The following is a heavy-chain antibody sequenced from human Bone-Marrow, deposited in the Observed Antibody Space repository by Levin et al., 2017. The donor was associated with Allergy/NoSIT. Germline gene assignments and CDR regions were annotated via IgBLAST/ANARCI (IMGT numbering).Heavy chain of an antibody. CDR3: AREGGVALPGIDH. D-gene: IGHD1-26*01. Sequence: SETLSLTCNVSGYSISSGFSWGWIRLPPGKGLEWIGSMYHIGTPSVNPSLKSRVIISVDTAKNQLFLKLTSVTAADTAIYYCAREGGVALPGIDHWGQGTLVTVSS. J-gene: IGHJ4*02. V-gene: IGHV4-38-2*02. CDR1: GYSISSGFS. CDR2: MYHIGTP.